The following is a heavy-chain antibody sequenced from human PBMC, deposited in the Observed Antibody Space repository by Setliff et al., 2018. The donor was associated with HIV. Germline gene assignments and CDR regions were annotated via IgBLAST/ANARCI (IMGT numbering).Heavy chain of an antibody. CDR1: GFSISDYW. J-gene: IGHJ3*02. CDR2: INQDGSGK. CDR3: ARAWGYSGYDSSDAFDI. Sequence: GGSLRLSCVASGFSISDYWMSWVRQAPGRGLEWAANINQDGSGKYYVDSVKGRFTISRDNAKNSLYLQMNSLRVEDTAVYYCARAWGYSGYDSSDAFDIWGQGTMVTVSS. D-gene: IGHD5-12*01. V-gene: IGHV3-7*03.